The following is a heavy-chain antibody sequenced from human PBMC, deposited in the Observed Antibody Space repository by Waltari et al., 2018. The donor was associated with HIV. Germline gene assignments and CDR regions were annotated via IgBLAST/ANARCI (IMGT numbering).Heavy chain of an antibody. V-gene: IGHV1-46*01. CDR3: ARAFCGGDCPPGNY. Sequence: QLVQSGAEVKKPVASVKVSCKASGYTFTRYKIYWVRQAPGQGLEWRGVIDPSGGSTNYAQNFQGRVTITRDTSTSTVYMEMSSLRYEDTAIYYCARAFCGGDCPPGNYWGQGTLVTVSS. CDR2: IDPSGGST. D-gene: IGHD2-21*02. J-gene: IGHJ4*02. CDR1: GYTFTRYK.